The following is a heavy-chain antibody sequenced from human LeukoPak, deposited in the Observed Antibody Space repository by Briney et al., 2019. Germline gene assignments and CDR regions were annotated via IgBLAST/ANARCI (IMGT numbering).Heavy chain of an antibody. D-gene: IGHD1-14*01. V-gene: IGHV3-23*01. CDR3: ARMAGNYYYGMDV. CDR2: ISASGGST. Sequence: GGSLRLSCAASGFTFSTYALSWVRQVPGKGLEWVSAISASGGSTYYADSVKGRFTISRDNSKNTLYLQMNSLRAEDTAVYYCARMAGNYYYGMDVWGQGTTVTVSS. J-gene: IGHJ6*02. CDR1: GFTFSTYA.